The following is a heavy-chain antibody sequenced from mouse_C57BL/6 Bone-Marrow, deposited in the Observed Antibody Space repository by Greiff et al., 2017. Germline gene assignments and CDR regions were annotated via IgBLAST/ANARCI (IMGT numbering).Heavy chain of an antibody. Sequence: QVQLQQPGAELVKPGASVKLSCKASGYTFTSYWMHWVKQRPGQGLEWIGMIHPNSGSTNYNEKFKSKATLTVDKSSSTAYMQLSSLTSEDSAVYYCARFYYSNYCWYFDVWGTGTTVTVSS. CDR3: ARFYYSNYCWYFDV. CDR2: IHPNSGST. D-gene: IGHD2-5*01. J-gene: IGHJ1*03. V-gene: IGHV1-64*01. CDR1: GYTFTSYW.